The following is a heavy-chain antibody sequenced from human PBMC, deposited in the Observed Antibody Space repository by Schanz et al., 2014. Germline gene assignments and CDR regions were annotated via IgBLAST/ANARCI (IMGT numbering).Heavy chain of an antibody. CDR3: AKIERNED. D-gene: IGHD1-1*01. Sequence: DVQLLESGGGLVQPGGSLRLSCGVSGFTASSHSMSWVRQAPGKGLEWVSAISGGGGSTYYADSVKGRFTISRDNAKNTLYLQMNSLRAEDTAVYFCAKIERNEDWGQGTLVTVSS. CDR1: GFTASSHS. V-gene: IGHV3-23*01. J-gene: IGHJ4*02. CDR2: ISGGGGST.